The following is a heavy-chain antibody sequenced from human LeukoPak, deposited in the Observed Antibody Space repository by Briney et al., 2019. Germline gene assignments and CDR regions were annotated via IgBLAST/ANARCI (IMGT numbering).Heavy chain of an antibody. CDR1: GFTFSRYA. Sequence: GGSLRLSCAACGFTFSRYAMAWARQAPGKGLEWVSGIGGSGNNIHYADSVQGRFTISKDNSKNTILQMNSLRAGDTAVYYCAKSPQWHYDYWGRGTLVTVSS. D-gene: IGHD6-19*01. V-gene: IGHV3-23*01. J-gene: IGHJ4*02. CDR2: IGGSGNNI. CDR3: AKSPQWHYDY.